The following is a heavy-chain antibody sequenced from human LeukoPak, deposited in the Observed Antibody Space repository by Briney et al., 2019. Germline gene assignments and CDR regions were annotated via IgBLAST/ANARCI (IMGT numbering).Heavy chain of an antibody. J-gene: IGHJ5*02. CDR1: GFTFSSYA. D-gene: IGHD3-22*01. V-gene: IGHV3-30-3*02. Sequence: PGRSLRLSCAASGFTFSSYAMHWVRQAPGKGLEWVAVISYDGSNKYYADSVKGRFTISRDNSKNTLYLQMNSLRAEDTAVYYCAKTKAFTSGFPLDLWGQGTLVTVSS. CDR3: AKTKAFTSGFPLDL. CDR2: ISYDGSNK.